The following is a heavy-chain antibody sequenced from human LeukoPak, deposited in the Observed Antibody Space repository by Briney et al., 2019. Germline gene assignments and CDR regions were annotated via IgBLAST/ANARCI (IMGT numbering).Heavy chain of an antibody. Sequence: WGSLRLSCAAYGFTFSSYEMNWVRQAPGQGLEWVSYISSSGRTNYHASSVKGRFTISRENAKNSMALPMNSLRAEDTAVHYCARVRFAGPQAFDIWGQGTMVTVAS. CDR2: ISSSGRTN. CDR3: ARVRFAGPQAFDI. D-gene: IGHD4/OR15-4a*01. CDR1: GFTFSSYE. V-gene: IGHV3-48*03. J-gene: IGHJ3*02.